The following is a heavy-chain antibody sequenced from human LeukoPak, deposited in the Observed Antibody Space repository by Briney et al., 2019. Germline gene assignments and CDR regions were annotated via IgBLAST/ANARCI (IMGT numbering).Heavy chain of an antibody. D-gene: IGHD2-2*01. CDR3: AGGGYCSSASCFAPLFDW. CDR1: GASISRYY. CDR2: IYNSETT. V-gene: IGHV4-59*01. Sequence: SEPLSLTCTVSGASISRYYWSWIRQSPGKGLEWIGYIYNSETTNYNPSLKSRVTMSLFTSKRQFSLSLRSVTAADTALYFCAGGGYCSSASCFAPLFDWWGRGILVTVSS. J-gene: IGHJ4*02.